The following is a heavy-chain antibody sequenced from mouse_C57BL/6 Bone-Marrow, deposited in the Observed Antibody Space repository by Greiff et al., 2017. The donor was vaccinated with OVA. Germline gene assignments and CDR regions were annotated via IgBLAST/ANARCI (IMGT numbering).Heavy chain of an antibody. V-gene: IGHV1-69*01. Sequence: VQLQQSGAELVMPGASVKLSCKASGYTFTSYWMHWVKQRPGQGLEWIGEIDPSDSYTNYNQKFKGKSTLTVDKSSSTAYMQRSSLTSEDSAVYYCARTLPYYAMDYWGQGTSVTVSS. J-gene: IGHJ4*01. CDR1: GYTFTSYW. CDR3: ARTLPYYAMDY. CDR2: IDPSDSYT. D-gene: IGHD2-10*01.